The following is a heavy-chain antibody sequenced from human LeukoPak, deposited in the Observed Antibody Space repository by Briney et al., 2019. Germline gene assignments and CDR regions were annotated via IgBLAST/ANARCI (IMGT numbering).Heavy chain of an antibody. CDR1: GLTFSSYA. J-gene: IGHJ4*02. CDR2: ISGSGGST. CDR3: AKGGWIAAAGGYFDY. V-gene: IGHV3-23*01. Sequence: PGGSLRLPCAASGLTFSSYAMSWVRQAPGKGLEWVSAISGSGGSTYYADSVKGRFTISRDNSKNTLYLQMNSLRAEDTAVYYCAKGGWIAAAGGYFDYWGQGTLVTVSS. D-gene: IGHD6-13*01.